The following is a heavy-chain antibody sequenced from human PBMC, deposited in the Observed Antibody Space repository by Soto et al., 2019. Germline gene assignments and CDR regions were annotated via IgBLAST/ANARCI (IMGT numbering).Heavy chain of an antibody. CDR1: GGSISSSSYY. CDR3: ARPALYCSDGSCYPFFYY. D-gene: IGHD2-15*01. CDR2: IYYSGST. J-gene: IGHJ4*02. V-gene: IGHV4-39*01. Sequence: SETLSLTCTVSGGSISSSSYYWGWIRQPPGKGLEWIGSIYYSGSTYYNPSLKSRVTISVDTSKNQFSLKLSSVTAADTAVYYCARPALYCSDGSCYPFFYYCGQGTVVPVS.